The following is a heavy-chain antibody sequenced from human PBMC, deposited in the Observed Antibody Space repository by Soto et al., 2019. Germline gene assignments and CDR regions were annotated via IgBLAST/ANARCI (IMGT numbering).Heavy chain of an antibody. D-gene: IGHD6-19*01. CDR1: GGTFSSYA. J-gene: IGHJ4*02. CDR2: IIPIFGTA. CDR3: ARDGIGGVAGTGHYYFDY. V-gene: IGHV1-69*13. Sequence: SVKVSCKASGGTFSSYAISWVRQAPGQGLEWMGGIIPIFGTANYAQKFQGRVTITADESTSTAYMELSSLRSEDTAVYYCARDGIGGVAGTGHYYFDYWGQGTLVTVSS.